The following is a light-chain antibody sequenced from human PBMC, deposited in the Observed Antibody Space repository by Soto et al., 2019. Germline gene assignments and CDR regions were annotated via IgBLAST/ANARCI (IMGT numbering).Light chain of an antibody. V-gene: IGLV2-8*01. CDR3: SSYAGNNNYV. Sequence: QSVLTQPPSASGSPGQSVTISCTGTSSDVGGYNYVSWYQQHPGKAPKLMIYEVSKRPSGVPDRFSGSKSGNTASLTVSGLQDEDEAGYYCSSYAGNNNYVFGTGTKLTVL. CDR2: EVS. CDR1: SSDVGGYNY. J-gene: IGLJ1*01.